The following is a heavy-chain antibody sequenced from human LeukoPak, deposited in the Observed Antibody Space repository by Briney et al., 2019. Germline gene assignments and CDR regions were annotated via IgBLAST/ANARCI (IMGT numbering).Heavy chain of an antibody. CDR2: IWYDGRNK. D-gene: IGHD5-12*01. V-gene: IGHV3-33*08. CDR1: GFSFSNYG. CDR3: ARDRRSGYDWSFDY. Sequence: SGGSLRLSCAASGFSFSNYGMHWVRQAPGKGLEWVAVIWYDGRNKYYVDSVKGRFTISRDNSKNTLYLQMNSLRAEDTAVYYCARDRRSGYDWSFDYWGQGTLVTVPS. J-gene: IGHJ4*02.